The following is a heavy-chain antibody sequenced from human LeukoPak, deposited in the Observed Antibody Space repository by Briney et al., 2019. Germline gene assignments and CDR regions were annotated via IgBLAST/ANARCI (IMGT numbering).Heavy chain of an antibody. CDR1: GGSFSTYY. CDR3: ARLVAGIDSPDY. V-gene: IGHV4-34*01. D-gene: IGHD6-19*01. Sequence: SSETLSLTCAVYGGSFSTYYWSWIRQPPGKGLEWIGEINHSGTTNYNPSLKSRVTISVDTSNNQFSLKLSSVTAADTAVYYCARLVAGIDSPDYWGQGTLVTVSS. J-gene: IGHJ4*02. CDR2: INHSGTT.